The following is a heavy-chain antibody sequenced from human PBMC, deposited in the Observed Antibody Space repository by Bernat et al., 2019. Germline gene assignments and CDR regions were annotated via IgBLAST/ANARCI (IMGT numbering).Heavy chain of an antibody. CDR1: VYTFTGYY. Sequence: QVQLVQSGAEVKKPGASVKFSCKASVYTFTGYYMHGVRQAPGQGPEWKGWINPNSGGTNYAQKFQGWVNMTRDTSISPAYMELSRLRTDDTAVYYCARRLGGITFFGVVIYGGPYSMDVWGQGTTVNVYS. CDR2: INPNSGGT. D-gene: IGHD3-3*01. J-gene: IGHJ6*02. CDR3: ARRLGGITFFGVVIYGGPYSMDV. V-gene: IGHV1-2*04.